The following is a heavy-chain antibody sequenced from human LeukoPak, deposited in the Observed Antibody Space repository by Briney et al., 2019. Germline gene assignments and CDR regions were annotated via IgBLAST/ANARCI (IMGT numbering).Heavy chain of an antibody. CDR2: IYSGGNT. CDR3: ARRAGEYSHPYDY. Sequence: GGSLRLSCTVAGFTVSSNSMSWVRQAPGKGLEWVSFIYSGGNTHYSDSVKGRFTISRDNSKNTLYLQMNSLRAEDTAVYYCARRAGEYSHPYDYWGKGTLVTVSS. CDR1: GFTVSSNS. V-gene: IGHV3-53*01. J-gene: IGHJ4*02. D-gene: IGHD4-17*01.